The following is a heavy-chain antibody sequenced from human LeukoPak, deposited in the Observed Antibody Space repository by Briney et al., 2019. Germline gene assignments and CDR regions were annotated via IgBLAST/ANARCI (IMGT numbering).Heavy chain of an antibody. V-gene: IGHV3-48*01. Sequence: GGSLRLSCAASGFTFSSYNMNWVRQAPGKGLEWVSYISSSSSTIYYADSVKGRFTISRDTAKNSLYLQMNSLRAEDTAVYYCARDGKYCSSSNCYFDYWGQGTLVTVSS. CDR2: ISSSSSTI. CDR1: GFTFSSYN. J-gene: IGHJ4*02. CDR3: ARDGKYCSSSNCYFDY. D-gene: IGHD2-2*01.